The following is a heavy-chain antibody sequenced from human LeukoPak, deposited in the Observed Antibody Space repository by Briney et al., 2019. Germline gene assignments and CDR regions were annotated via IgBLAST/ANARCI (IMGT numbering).Heavy chain of an antibody. Sequence: PSETLSLTCTVSGGSISSYYWSWIRQPPGKGLEWIGYIYYSGSTNYNPSLKSRVTISVDTSKNQFSLKLSSVTAADTAVYYCARARYDTNRAFDIWGQGTMVTVSS. CDR3: ARARYDTNRAFDI. CDR2: IYYSGST. J-gene: IGHJ3*02. V-gene: IGHV4-59*01. D-gene: IGHD2-8*01. CDR1: GGSISSYY.